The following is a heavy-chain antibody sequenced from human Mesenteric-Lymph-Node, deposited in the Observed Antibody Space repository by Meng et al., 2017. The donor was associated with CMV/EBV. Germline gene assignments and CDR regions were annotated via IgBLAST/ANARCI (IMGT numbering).Heavy chain of an antibody. J-gene: IGHJ4*02. CDR3: AREGAMVAATLGY. CDR2: INPNGGGT. CDR1: GYTFTGYY. D-gene: IGHD2-15*01. Sequence: ASVKVSCKASGYTFTGYYIYWVRQAPGQGLEWMGYINPNGGGTNYAQKFQGRVTMTRDTSISTSYMELSRLRSDDTAVYYCAREGAMVAATLGYWGQGTLVTVSS. V-gene: IGHV1-2*02.